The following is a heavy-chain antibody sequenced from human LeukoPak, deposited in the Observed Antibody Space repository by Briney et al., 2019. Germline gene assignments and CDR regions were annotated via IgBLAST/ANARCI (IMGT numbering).Heavy chain of an antibody. D-gene: IGHD3-9*01. Sequence: GASVKVSCKVSGYTLTELSMHWVRQAPGKGLEWMGGFDPEDGETIYAQKFQGRVTMTEDTSTDTAYMELSSLRSEDTAVSYCATAADILTGYYDFDYWGQGTLVTVSS. J-gene: IGHJ4*02. CDR1: GYTLTELS. CDR2: FDPEDGET. V-gene: IGHV1-24*01. CDR3: ATAADILTGYYDFDY.